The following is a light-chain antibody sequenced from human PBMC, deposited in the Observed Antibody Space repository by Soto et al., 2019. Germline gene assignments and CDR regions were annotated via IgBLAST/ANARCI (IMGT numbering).Light chain of an antibody. CDR2: DNN. CDR1: SSNIGSNY. J-gene: IGLJ2*01. Sequence: QSVLTQPPSVSAAPGQRVTISCSGSSSNIGSNYVSWYQQLPGTAPKLLIYDNNKRPSGIPDRFSGSKSGTSATLGITGLQTGAEADYYYGTWDSSLSAGHVVFGGGTKLTVL. V-gene: IGLV1-51*01. CDR3: GTWDSSLSAGHVV.